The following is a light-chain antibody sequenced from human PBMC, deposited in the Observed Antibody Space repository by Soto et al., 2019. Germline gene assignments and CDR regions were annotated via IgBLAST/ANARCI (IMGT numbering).Light chain of an antibody. J-gene: IGLJ2*01. V-gene: IGLV2-8*01. Sequence: QSALTQPPSAYGSSGQSVTISCTGTSSDVGGYNYVSWYQQHPGKAPKLMIYEVSKRPSGVPGRFSGSKSGNTASLTVSGLQAEDEADYYCSSYAGSNSVIFGGGTKVTVL. CDR1: SSDVGGYNY. CDR3: SSYAGSNSVI. CDR2: EVS.